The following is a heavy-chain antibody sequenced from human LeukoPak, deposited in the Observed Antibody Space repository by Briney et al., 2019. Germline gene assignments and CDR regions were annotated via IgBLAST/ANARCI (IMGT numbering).Heavy chain of an antibody. D-gene: IGHD3-22*01. CDR3: AGGRAYYYDSSGYSPLDC. Sequence: ASVKVSCKASGYTFTSYGISWVRQAPGQGLEWMGWISAYNGNTNYAQKPQCRVTMTTDTSTSTAYMELRSLRSDDTAVYYCAGGRAYYYDSSGYSPLDCWGQGTLVTVSS. CDR1: GYTFTSYG. CDR2: ISAYNGNT. V-gene: IGHV1-18*01. J-gene: IGHJ4*02.